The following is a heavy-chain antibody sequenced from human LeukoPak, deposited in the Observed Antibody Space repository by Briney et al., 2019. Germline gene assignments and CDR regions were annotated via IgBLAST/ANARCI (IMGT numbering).Heavy chain of an antibody. CDR3: ARERGRIVVVIDY. CDR2: IYTSGST. Sequence: PSQTLSLTCTVSGGSISSGSYYWSWIRQPAGKGLEWIGRIYTSGSTNYNPSLKSRVTISVDTSKNQFSLKLSSVTAADTAVYYWARERGRIVVVIDYWGQGTLVTVSS. D-gene: IGHD3-22*01. CDR1: GGSISSGSYY. V-gene: IGHV4-61*02. J-gene: IGHJ4*02.